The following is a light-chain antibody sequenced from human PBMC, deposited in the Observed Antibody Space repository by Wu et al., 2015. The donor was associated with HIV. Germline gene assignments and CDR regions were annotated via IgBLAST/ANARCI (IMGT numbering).Light chain of an antibody. J-gene: IGKJ1*01. CDR1: QGISSY. Sequence: AIRITQSPSSLSASTGDRVTITCRASQGISSYLAWYPQKPGKAPKLLIYAASTLQSGVPSRFSGSGSGTDFTLTISCLQSEDFATYYCQQYYSYPWTFGQGTKVEIK. CDR2: AAS. CDR3: QQYYSYPWT. V-gene: IGKV1-8*01.